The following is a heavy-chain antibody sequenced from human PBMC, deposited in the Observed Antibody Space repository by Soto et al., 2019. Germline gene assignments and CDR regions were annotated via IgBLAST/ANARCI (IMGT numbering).Heavy chain of an antibody. CDR1: GFTFSDYW. CDR2: INSDGRRT. Sequence: GGSLRLSCAASGFTFSDYWMHWVRQAPGKGLVWVSRINSDGRRTNYADSEKGRFTISRDNAKNTLYLQMNSLGAEDTAVYYCARGPRLGYSISNSCYIYGMDVWGQGTTVTVSS. J-gene: IGHJ6*02. D-gene: IGHD2-2*01. CDR3: ARGPRLGYSISNSCYIYGMDV. V-gene: IGHV3-74*01.